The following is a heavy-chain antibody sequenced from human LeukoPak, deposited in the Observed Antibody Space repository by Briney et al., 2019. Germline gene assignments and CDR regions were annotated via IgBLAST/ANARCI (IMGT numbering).Heavy chain of an antibody. D-gene: IGHD1-14*01. CDR3: TTGIFDY. Sequence: GGSLRLSCVGSGFTFSNAWMSWGRQVPGEGLEWVGLIRPRTDGGTTDYAAPVKGRFTISRDDSKNTLYLQMNSLKTEDTAVYYCTTGIFDYWGQGTLVTVSS. J-gene: IGHJ4*02. CDR2: IRPRTDGGTT. V-gene: IGHV3-15*01. CDR1: GFTFSNAW.